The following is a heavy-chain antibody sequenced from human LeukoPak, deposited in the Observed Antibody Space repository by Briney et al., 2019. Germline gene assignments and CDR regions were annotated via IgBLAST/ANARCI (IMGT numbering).Heavy chain of an antibody. CDR1: GFTFSSYW. V-gene: IGHV3-74*01. J-gene: IGHJ4*02. Sequence: GGSLRLSCAASGFTFSSYWMHWVRQAPGKGLVWVSRINSDGSSTSYADSLKGRFTISSDNAKNKLYLQMNSLRAEDTAVYYCARDPFFGQPPDDWGQGALVTVSS. CDR2: INSDGSST. CDR3: ARDPFFGQPPDD. D-gene: IGHD3/OR15-3a*01.